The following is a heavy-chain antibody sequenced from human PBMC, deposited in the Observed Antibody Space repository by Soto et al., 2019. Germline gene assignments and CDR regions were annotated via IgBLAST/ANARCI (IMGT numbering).Heavy chain of an antibody. D-gene: IGHD6-19*01. Sequence: PGGSLRLCCATSGFPFRNYAMSWVRQTPGKGLEWVSAIDGSGDSTYYADSVKGRFTISRDNSGNTLYLQMDSLRAEDTAVYFCAKDRGWTYYFDYWGQGALVTVSS. V-gene: IGHV3-23*01. CDR3: AKDRGWTYYFDY. J-gene: IGHJ4*02. CDR2: IDGSGDST. CDR1: GFPFRNYA.